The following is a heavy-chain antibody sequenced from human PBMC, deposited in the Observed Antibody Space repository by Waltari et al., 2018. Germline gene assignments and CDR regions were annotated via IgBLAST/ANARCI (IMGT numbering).Heavy chain of an antibody. CDR3: ARDQWFAFDI. D-gene: IGHD3-22*01. Sequence: EVQLVESGGGLVQPGGSLRLSCAASGFTLSSYWLRWVRQAPGKGLWWVANIKKDGSEEYDVDSVRGRFTISRDNDKNSLYLQMNSLRPEDTAVYYCARDQWFAFDIWGQGTMVTVSS. CDR2: IKKDGSEE. V-gene: IGHV3-7*01. CDR1: GFTLSSYW. J-gene: IGHJ3*02.